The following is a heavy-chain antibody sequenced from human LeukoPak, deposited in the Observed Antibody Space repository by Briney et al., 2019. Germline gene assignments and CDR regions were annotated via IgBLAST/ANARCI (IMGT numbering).Heavy chain of an antibody. CDR1: GFTFTSYG. J-gene: IGHJ4*02. CDR2: ISGRGGST. D-gene: IGHD2-21*02. Sequence: GGTLRLSCAASGFTFTSYGMSWVRQAPGKGLGWVSAISGRGGSTYYADSVKGRFTISRDNSKNTLYLQMNSLRAEDTAIYYCAKGARTDCSGYCPFDYWGQGTLVTVSS. CDR3: AKGARTDCSGYCPFDY. V-gene: IGHV3-23*01.